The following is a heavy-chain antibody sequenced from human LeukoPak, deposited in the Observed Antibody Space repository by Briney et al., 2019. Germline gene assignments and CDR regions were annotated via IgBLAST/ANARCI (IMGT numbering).Heavy chain of an antibody. V-gene: IGHV5-51*01. D-gene: IGHD3-22*01. J-gene: IGHJ4*02. Sequence: GESLKISCKGSGYSFISYWIGWVRQMPGKGLEWMGIIYAGDSDTRYSPSFQGRVTISADKSITTAYLQWSSLKASDTAMYYCARPAYYYDGSGYYFDYWGQGTLVTVSS. CDR3: ARPAYYYDGSGYYFDY. CDR2: IYAGDSDT. CDR1: GYSFISYW.